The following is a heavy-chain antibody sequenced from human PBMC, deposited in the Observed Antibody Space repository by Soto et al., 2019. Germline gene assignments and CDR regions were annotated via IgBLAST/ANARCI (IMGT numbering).Heavy chain of an antibody. CDR2: MNPNSGNT. CDR3: ARGAYYDSSGYYYFNAFDI. Sequence: ASVKVSCKASGYTFTSDDINWVRQATGQGLEWMGWMNPNSGNTGYAQKFQGRVTMTRNTSISTAYMELSSLRSEDTAMYYCARGAYYDSSGYYYFNAFDIWGQGTMVTVSS. CDR1: GYTFTSDD. J-gene: IGHJ3*02. D-gene: IGHD3-22*01. V-gene: IGHV1-8*01.